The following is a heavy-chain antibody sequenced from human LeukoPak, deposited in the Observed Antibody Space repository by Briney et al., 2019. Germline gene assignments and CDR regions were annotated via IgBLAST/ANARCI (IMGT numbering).Heavy chain of an antibody. CDR1: GFTFSSYG. Sequence: PGGSLRLSCAASGFTFSSYGMHWVRQAPGKGPEWVAVISYDGSNKYYADSVKGRFTISRDNSKNTLYLQMNSLRAEDTAVYYCAKDFGGYKQYYFDYWGQGTLVTVSS. D-gene: IGHD3-22*01. CDR2: ISYDGSNK. CDR3: AKDFGGYKQYYFDY. V-gene: IGHV3-30*18. J-gene: IGHJ4*02.